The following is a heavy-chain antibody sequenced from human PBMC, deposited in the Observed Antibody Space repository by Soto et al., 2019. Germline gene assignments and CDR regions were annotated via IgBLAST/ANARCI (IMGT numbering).Heavy chain of an antibody. Sequence: ASLKVSCKASGYTFTSYYMHWVRQDPGQGLEWMGIINPSGGSTSYAQKFQGRVNMTRDTSTSTVYMELSSLRSEDTAVYYCARDPGYSSGMYYFDYWGQGTLVTVSS. J-gene: IGHJ4*02. CDR2: INPSGGST. V-gene: IGHV1-46*03. CDR3: ARDPGYSSGMYYFDY. D-gene: IGHD6-19*01. CDR1: GYTFTSYY.